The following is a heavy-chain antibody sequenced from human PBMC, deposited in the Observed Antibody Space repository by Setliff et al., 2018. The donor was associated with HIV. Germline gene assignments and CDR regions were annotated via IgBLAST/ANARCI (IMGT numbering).Heavy chain of an antibody. Sequence: GASVKVSCKASGYTFTPFGISWVRQAPGQGPEWMGWIRTYNGNTKYARKFQARVTLTADTATSTVYMELRSLRYEDTAVYFCAREYHIPAANTRVGNYFDYWGQGTLVTVSS. J-gene: IGHJ4*02. D-gene: IGHD6-13*01. V-gene: IGHV1-18*01. CDR1: GYTFTPFG. CDR2: IRTYNGNT. CDR3: AREYHIPAANTRVGNYFDY.